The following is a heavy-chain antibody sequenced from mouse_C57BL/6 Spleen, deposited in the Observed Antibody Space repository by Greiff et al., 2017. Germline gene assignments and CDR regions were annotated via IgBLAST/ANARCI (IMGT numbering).Heavy chain of an antibody. Sequence: EVKLVESGGGLVKPGGSLKLSCAASGFTFSSYTMSWVRQTPEKRLEWVATISGGGGNTYYPDSVKGRFTISRDNAKNTLYLQMSSLRSEDTALYYCARLLYYYGSSPAWFAYWGQGTLVTVSA. CDR1: GFTFSSYT. D-gene: IGHD1-1*01. V-gene: IGHV5-9*01. CDR3: ARLLYYYGSSPAWFAY. J-gene: IGHJ3*01. CDR2: ISGGGGNT.